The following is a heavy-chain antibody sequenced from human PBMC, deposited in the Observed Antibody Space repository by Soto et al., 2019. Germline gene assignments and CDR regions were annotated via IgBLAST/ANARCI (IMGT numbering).Heavy chain of an antibody. V-gene: IGHV3-48*01. CDR3: ARDLYCSGGSCYRGYYFAY. Sequence: EVQLVESGGGLVQPGGSLRLSCAASGFTFSSYSMNWVRQAPGKGLEWVSYISSSSSTLYYADSVKGQFTISRDNAKNSLYLQMNSLRAEDTAVYYCARDLYCSGGSCYRGYYFAYWGQGTLVTVSS. J-gene: IGHJ4*02. CDR2: ISSSSSTL. D-gene: IGHD2-15*01. CDR1: GFTFSSYS.